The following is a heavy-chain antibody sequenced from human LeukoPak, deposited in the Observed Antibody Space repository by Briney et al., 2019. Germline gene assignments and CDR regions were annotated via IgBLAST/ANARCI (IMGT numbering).Heavy chain of an antibody. D-gene: IGHD2-15*01. CDR1: GYSINNYW. Sequence: GESLKISCKGSGYSINNYWIGWVRQMPGKGLEWMGIIYPADSDIRYSPSFQGQVTISADKSISTAYLQWSSLKASDTAMYYCARQEYCSGGSCYTWFDPWGQGTLVIVSS. J-gene: IGHJ5*02. V-gene: IGHV5-51*01. CDR3: ARQEYCSGGSCYTWFDP. CDR2: IYPADSDI.